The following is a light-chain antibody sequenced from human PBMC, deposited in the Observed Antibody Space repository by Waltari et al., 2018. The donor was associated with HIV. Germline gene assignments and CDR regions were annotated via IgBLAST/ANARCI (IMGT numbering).Light chain of an antibody. J-gene: IGLJ3*02. Sequence: QSALTQPASVSGSPGQSITISCTRPPDIGPFNSVSWYQVHPGKAPKLIIFDVTRRPSGVSSRFSGSKSANAASLTISDLRPEDEADYYCSSYSPTLMFGGGTHLTVL. V-gene: IGLV2-14*03. CDR3: SSYSPTLM. CDR1: PDIGPFNS. CDR2: DVT.